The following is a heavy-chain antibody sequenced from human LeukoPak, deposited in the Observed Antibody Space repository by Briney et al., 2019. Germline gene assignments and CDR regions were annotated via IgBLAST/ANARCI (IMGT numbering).Heavy chain of an antibody. Sequence: SETLSLTCAVYGGSFSGYYWNWIRQPPGKGLEWIGEINHSGSTNYNPSLKSRVTISVDTSKNQFSLKLTSVTAADTAVYYCARSSDYGGNYPYFDYWGQGTLVTVSS. V-gene: IGHV4-34*01. CDR3: ARSSDYGGNYPYFDY. J-gene: IGHJ4*02. CDR2: INHSGST. D-gene: IGHD4-23*01. CDR1: GGSFSGYY.